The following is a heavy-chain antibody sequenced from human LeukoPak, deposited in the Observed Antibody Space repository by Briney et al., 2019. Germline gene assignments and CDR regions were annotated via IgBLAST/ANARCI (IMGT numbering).Heavy chain of an antibody. CDR1: GGTFSSYA. V-gene: IGHV1-69*04. J-gene: IGHJ4*02. CDR2: IIPIFGIA. CDR3: ARERAYCSSTSCYIRGIDY. Sequence: ASVKVSCKASGGTFSSYAISWVRQAPRQGLEWMGRIIPIFGIANYAQKFQGRVTITADKSTSTAYMELSSLRSEDTAVYYCARERAYCSSTSCYIRGIDYWGQGTLVTVSS. D-gene: IGHD2-2*02.